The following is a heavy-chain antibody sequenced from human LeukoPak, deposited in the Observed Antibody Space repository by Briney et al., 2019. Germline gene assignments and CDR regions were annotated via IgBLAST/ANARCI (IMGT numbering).Heavy chain of an antibody. CDR1: GFTFSSYG. Sequence: PGRSLRLSCAASGFTFSSYGMHWVRQAPGKGLEWVAVIWYDGSNKYYADSVKGRFTISRDDAKKSVYLQMSSLRAEDTALYYCARGPGRVAVPATGSFDLWGQGTMVTVS. J-gene: IGHJ3*01. V-gene: IGHV3-33*01. CDR3: ARGPGRVAVPATGSFDL. CDR2: IWYDGSNK. D-gene: IGHD3-9*01.